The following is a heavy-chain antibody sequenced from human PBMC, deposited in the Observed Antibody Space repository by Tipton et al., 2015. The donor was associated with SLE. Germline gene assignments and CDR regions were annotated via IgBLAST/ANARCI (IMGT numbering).Heavy chain of an antibody. CDR2: IYGSGNT. Sequence: TLSLTCTVSGASVRSGGYHWSWIRQPAGKALEWIGHIYGSGNTYYSPSLKSRVTISVDTSKNQFSLKLSSVTAADTAVYYCAREGYDSFYYYYYMGVWGKGTTVTVSS. J-gene: IGHJ6*03. CDR1: GASVRSGGYH. D-gene: IGHD3-22*01. V-gene: IGHV4-61*10. CDR3: AREGYDSFYYYYYMGV.